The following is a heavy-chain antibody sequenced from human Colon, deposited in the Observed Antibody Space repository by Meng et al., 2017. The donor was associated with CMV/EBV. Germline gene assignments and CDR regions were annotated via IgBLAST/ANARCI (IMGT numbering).Heavy chain of an antibody. CDR3: VRESQSGSYIYLQH. V-gene: IGHV1-18*01. CDR2: ISAYTGDT. J-gene: IGHJ1*01. CDR1: GYTFTNYG. D-gene: IGHD1-26*01. Sequence: VQLVQSGAEVKKPGASVKVSCKASGYTFTNYGISWVRQAPGQGLEWMGWISAYTGDTYYAQKFQGRVTMTTDTSTSTACMELRSLRSDDTAVYYCVRESQSGSYIYLQHWGQGTLVTVSS.